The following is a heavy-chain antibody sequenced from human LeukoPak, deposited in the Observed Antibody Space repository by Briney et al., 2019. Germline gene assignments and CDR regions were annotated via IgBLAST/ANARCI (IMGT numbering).Heavy chain of an antibody. Sequence: PGGSLRLSCAGSGFTFTSYAMSWVRQAPGKGLEWVSVISGSGGSTYYADSVKGRFTISRDNSKNTLYLQMNSPRAEDTAVYYCAKEGRIAVAADFDYWGQGTLVTVSS. CDR3: AKEGRIAVAADFDY. V-gene: IGHV3-23*01. D-gene: IGHD6-19*01. J-gene: IGHJ4*02. CDR1: GFTFTSYA. CDR2: ISGSGGST.